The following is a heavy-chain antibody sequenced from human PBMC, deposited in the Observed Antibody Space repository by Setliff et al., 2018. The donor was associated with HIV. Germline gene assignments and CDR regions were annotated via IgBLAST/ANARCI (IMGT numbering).Heavy chain of an antibody. J-gene: IGHJ5*02. Sequence: SETLSLTCTVSGGSISSYYWSWIRQPAGKGLEWIGRIYPSGTINYNPSLKSRVTMSVDTSKNQFSLRLTSVSAADTALYYCAGSMGATKGSWFEPWGQGTLVTVSS. D-gene: IGHD1-26*01. V-gene: IGHV4-4*07. CDR1: GGSISSYY. CDR2: IYPSGTI. CDR3: AGSMGATKGSWFEP.